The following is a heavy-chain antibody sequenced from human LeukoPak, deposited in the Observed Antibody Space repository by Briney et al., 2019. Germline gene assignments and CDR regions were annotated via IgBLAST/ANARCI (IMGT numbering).Heavy chain of an antibody. D-gene: IGHD3-3*01. Sequence: SETLSLTCTVSVDSISSYYWSWLPQPAGKGLEWIGRIYTSGSTNFNPSLKSRVTISLDPSKNQFSLALNSVDTPDTAVYFCARVGYYDFRFDPWGQGTLVTVSS. V-gene: IGHV4-4*07. J-gene: IGHJ5*02. CDR3: ARVGYYDFRFDP. CDR1: VDSISSYY. CDR2: IYTSGST.